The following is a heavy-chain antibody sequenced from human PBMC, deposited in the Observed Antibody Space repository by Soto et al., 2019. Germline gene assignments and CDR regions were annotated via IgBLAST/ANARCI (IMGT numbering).Heavy chain of an antibody. CDR2: ISWDGGST. Sequence: GGSLRLSCAASGFTFDDYTMHWVRQAPGKGLEWVSLISWDGGSTYYADSVKGRFTISRDNSKNSLYLQMNSLRTEDTALYYCAKDILAKPYYSYCMDVCGQGPTVTVSS. V-gene: IGHV3-43*01. J-gene: IGHJ6*02. D-gene: IGHD3-3*01. CDR1: GFTFDDYT. CDR3: AKDILAKPYYSYCMDV.